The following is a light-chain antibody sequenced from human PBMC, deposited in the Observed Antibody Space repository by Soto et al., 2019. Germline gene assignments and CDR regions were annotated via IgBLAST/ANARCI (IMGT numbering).Light chain of an antibody. Sequence: EIVLTQSPGTLSMSPGERATLSCRASQSVGRNYLAWYQQKPGQAPRLLIHGASVRPSGIPNRFIGIGSGTDFSLIINRLEPEDAAVYYCQQYADSPLTFGGGTKVET. CDR2: GAS. CDR3: QQYADSPLT. V-gene: IGKV3-20*01. J-gene: IGKJ4*01. CDR1: QSVGRNY.